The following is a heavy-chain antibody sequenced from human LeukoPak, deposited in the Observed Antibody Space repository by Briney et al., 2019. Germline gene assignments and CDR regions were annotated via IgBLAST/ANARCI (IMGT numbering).Heavy chain of an antibody. CDR2: IYHSGST. CDR3: ARQGSYWKYYFDY. J-gene: IGHJ4*02. Sequence: SETLSLTCAVSGYSISSGYYWGWLRQPPGKGLEWIGSIYHSGSTYYNPSLKSRVTISVDTSKNQFSLKLSSVTAADTAVYYCARQGSYWKYYFDYWGQGTLVTVSS. D-gene: IGHD1-26*01. CDR1: GYSISSGYY. V-gene: IGHV4-38-2*01.